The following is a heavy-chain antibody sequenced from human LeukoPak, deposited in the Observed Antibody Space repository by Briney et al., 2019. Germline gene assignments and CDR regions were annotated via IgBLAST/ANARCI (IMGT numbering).Heavy chain of an antibody. Sequence: ASVKVSCKASGYTCTIYGISWVRQAPGQGLEWMGWISAYNGNTNYAQKLQGRVTMTTDTSTSTAYMELRSLRSDDTAVYYCARIDSYYYDSSGYYDYWGQGTLVTFSS. D-gene: IGHD3-22*01. J-gene: IGHJ4*02. V-gene: IGHV1-18*04. CDR2: ISAYNGNT. CDR1: GYTCTIYG. CDR3: ARIDSYYYDSSGYYDY.